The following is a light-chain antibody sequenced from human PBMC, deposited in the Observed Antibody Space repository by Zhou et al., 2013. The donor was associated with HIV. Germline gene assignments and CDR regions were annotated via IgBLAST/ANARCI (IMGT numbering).Light chain of an antibody. J-gene: IGKJ5*01. V-gene: IGKV1-33*01. CDR3: QQYDNLPIT. CDR1: EDVPNF. Sequence: DIQMTQSPSSLSASVGDRVTITCQASEDVPNFLNWYQQKPGKPPKLLIYDASNLQPGVPPRFSGSGSGTHFTFTISSLQPEDIATYYCQQYDNLPITFGQGTRLEIK. CDR2: DAS.